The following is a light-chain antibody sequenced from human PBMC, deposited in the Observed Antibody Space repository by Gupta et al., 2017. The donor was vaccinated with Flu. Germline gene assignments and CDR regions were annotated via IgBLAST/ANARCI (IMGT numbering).Light chain of an antibody. CDR2: PAS. CDR3: KQSERCPWA. J-gene: IGKJ1*01. V-gene: IGKV4-1*01. CDR1: SRGAARYKGNHY. Sequence: INSRRISRGAARYKGNHYLVWYQQKPGQSPRLLIYPASTRECGVPDRFSGRGSGTDFFLTISGGEAEDVGVYYCKQSERCPWAFGQGTXVESK.